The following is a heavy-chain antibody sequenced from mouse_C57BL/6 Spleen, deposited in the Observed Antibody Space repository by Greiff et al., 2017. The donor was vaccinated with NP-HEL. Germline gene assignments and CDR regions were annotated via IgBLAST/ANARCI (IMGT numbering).Heavy chain of an antibody. V-gene: IGHV1-42*01. J-gene: IGHJ2*01. Sequence: VQLQQSGPELVKPGASVKISCKASGYSFTGYYMNWVKQSPEKSLEWIGEINPSTGGTTYNQKFKAKATLTVDKSSSTAYMQLKSLTSEDSAVYYCARSDPHFDYWGQGTTLTVSS. CDR2: INPSTGGT. CDR1: GYSFTGYY. CDR3: ARSDPHFDY.